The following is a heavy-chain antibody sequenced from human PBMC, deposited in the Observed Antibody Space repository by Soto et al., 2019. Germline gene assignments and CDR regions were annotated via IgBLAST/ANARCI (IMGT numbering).Heavy chain of an antibody. J-gene: IGHJ5*02. CDR2: IIPIFGTA. Sequence: SVKVSCKASGGTFSSYAISWVRQAPGQGLEWMGGIIPIFGTANYAQKFQGRVTITADESTGTAYMELSSLRSEDTAVYYCARGSLRYFDWLPYNNWFDPWRQGTLVTVSS. CDR1: GGTFSSYA. D-gene: IGHD3-9*01. CDR3: ARGSLRYFDWLPYNNWFDP. V-gene: IGHV1-69*13.